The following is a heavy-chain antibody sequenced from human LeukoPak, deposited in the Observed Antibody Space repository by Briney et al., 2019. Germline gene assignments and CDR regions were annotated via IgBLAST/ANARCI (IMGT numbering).Heavy chain of an antibody. J-gene: IGHJ4*02. CDR1: GGTFSSYA. D-gene: IGHD2-15*01. CDR2: IIPIFGTA. Sequence: SVKVSCKASGGTFSSYAISWVRQAPGQGLEWMGRIIPIFGTANYAQKFQGRVTITADESTSTAYMELSSLRSEDTAVYYCARARGYCSGGSCYTTPFDYWGQGTLVTVSS. V-gene: IGHV1-69*13. CDR3: ARARGYCSGGSCYTTPFDY.